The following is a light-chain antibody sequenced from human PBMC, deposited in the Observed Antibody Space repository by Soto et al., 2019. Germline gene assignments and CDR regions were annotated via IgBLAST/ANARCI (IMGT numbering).Light chain of an antibody. CDR1: QSVLYSSNNKDY. Sequence: DIVMTQSPDSLAVALGERATINCKSSQSVLYSSNNKDYLAWYQQKPGQPPRLLIYWASTRESGVPDRFSGGGSGTDFTLTISSLQAEDVAVYYCQQYISTPQTFGQGTKLEIK. J-gene: IGKJ2*01. CDR2: WAS. V-gene: IGKV4-1*01. CDR3: QQYISTPQT.